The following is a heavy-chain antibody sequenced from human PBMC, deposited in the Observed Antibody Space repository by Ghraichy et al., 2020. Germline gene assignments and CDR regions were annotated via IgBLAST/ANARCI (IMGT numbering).Heavy chain of an antibody. CDR1: GFTFSSYS. J-gene: IGHJ6*02. V-gene: IGHV3-48*01. D-gene: IGHD3-3*01. CDR2: ISSSSSTI. CDR3: ARDRGYDFWSGYYSSISRTYYYYGMDV. Sequence: ESLNISCAASGFTFSSYSMNWVRQAPGKGLEWVSYISSSSSTIYYADSVKGRFTISRDNAKNSLYLQMNSLRAEDTAVYYCARDRGYDFWSGYYSSISRTYYYYGMDVWGQGTTVTVSS.